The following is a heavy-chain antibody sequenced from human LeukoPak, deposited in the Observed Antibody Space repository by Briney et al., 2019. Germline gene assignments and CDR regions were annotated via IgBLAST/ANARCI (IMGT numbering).Heavy chain of an antibody. Sequence: SETLSLTCTVSGGSISSGDYYWSWIRQPPGKGLEWIGYIYYSGSTYYNPSLKSRVTISVDTSKNHFSLNLSSVTAADTAVYYCARQRVGATFDYWGQGTLVTVSS. J-gene: IGHJ4*02. CDR1: GGSISSGDYY. CDR3: ARQRVGATFDY. CDR2: IYYSGST. D-gene: IGHD1-26*01. V-gene: IGHV4-30-4*01.